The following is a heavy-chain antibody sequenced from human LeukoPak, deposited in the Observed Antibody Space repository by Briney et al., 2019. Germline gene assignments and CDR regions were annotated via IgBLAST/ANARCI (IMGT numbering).Heavy chain of an antibody. V-gene: IGHV3-30-3*01. CDR1: GFTFSSYA. J-gene: IGHJ4*02. Sequence: GGSLRLSCAASGFTFSSYAMHWVRQAPGKGLECVAVISYDGSNKYYADSVKGRFTISRDNSKNTLYLQMNSLRAEDTAVYYCARDPRYYYDSSGYDFYFDYWGQGTLVTVSS. CDR2: ISYDGSNK. CDR3: ARDPRYYYDSSGYDFYFDY. D-gene: IGHD3-22*01.